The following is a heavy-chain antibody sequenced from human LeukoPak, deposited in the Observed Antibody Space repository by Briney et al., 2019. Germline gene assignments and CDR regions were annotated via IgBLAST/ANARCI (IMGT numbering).Heavy chain of an antibody. J-gene: IGHJ4*02. V-gene: IGHV3-21*01. Sequence: GGSLRLSCAASGFTFSTYPMSWVRQAPGKGLEWVSAISGSGGDTYYADSVKVRFTISRDNAKNSLYLQMNSLRAEDTAVYYCARVTRQYYDSSGYYPHSDYWGQGTLVTVSS. CDR3: ARVTRQYYDSSGYYPHSDY. CDR1: GFTFSTYP. CDR2: ISGSGGDT. D-gene: IGHD3-22*01.